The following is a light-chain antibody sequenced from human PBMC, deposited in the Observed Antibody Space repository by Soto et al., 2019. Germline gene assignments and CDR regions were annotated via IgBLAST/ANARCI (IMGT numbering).Light chain of an antibody. CDR2: VAY. CDR1: QDINNNY. CDR3: QQHGSSHIT. V-gene: IGKV3-20*01. J-gene: IGKJ5*01. Sequence: NVMTQSPCTLSLSPGGRATLSCMASQDINNNYLAWYQHKPGQAPRLLIHVAYIRAAGVPARFSGSGSGTDFTSTITRLEPEDSAAYYCQQHGSSHITFGQGTRLEIK.